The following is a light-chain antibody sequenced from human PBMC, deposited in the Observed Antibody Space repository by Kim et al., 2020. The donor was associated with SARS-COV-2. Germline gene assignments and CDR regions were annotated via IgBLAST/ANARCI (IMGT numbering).Light chain of an antibody. J-gene: IGKJ2*01. CDR3: QQYNSYPYT. CDR2: KAS. Sequence: DIQMTQFPSTLSASVGDRVTITCRASHSISSWLAWYQQKPGKAPKLLIYKASSLESEVPSRFSASGSGTEFTLTISSLQPDDFATYYCQQYNSYPYTFGQGTKLEI. V-gene: IGKV1-5*03. CDR1: HSISSW.